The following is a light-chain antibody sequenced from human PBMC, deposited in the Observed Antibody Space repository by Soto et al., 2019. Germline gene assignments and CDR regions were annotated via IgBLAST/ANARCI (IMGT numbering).Light chain of an antibody. CDR1: QSVTSSY. CDR2: GES. J-gene: IGKJ3*01. V-gene: IGKV3-20*01. CDR3: QHYGSSPPFT. Sequence: EIVLTQSPGTLSLSPGERATLACRASQSVTSSYLAWYQQKPGQAPRLLIYGESNRATGIPDRFSGSGSGTDFSLTISRLEPEDFAVYYCQHYGSSPPFTFGPGTKVDI.